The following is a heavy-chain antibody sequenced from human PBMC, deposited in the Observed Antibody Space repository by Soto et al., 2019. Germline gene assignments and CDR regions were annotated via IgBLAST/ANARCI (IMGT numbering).Heavy chain of an antibody. CDR3: ARHFGGFNWFDP. Sequence: SETLSLTCTGSGASISNSNYYWGWIRQPPGKGLEWIGSINYSDNNYYNPSLKSRVTISADTSKRQFSLRLTSVTVEDTAVYFCARHFGGFNWFDPPGQGPQVNVSS. CDR2: INYSDNN. D-gene: IGHD3-16*01. V-gene: IGHV4-39*01. J-gene: IGHJ5*02. CDR1: GASISNSNYY.